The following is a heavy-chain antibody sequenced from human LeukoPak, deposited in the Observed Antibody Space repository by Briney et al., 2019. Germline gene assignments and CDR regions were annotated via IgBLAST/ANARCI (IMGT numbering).Heavy chain of an antibody. CDR1: GFTFSGSA. Sequence: GGSLRLSCAASGFTFSGSAMHWVRQASGKGLEWVGRIRSKANSYATAYAASVKGRFTISRDDSKDTAYLQMNSLKTEDTAVYYCTQWMVRGVTQHYWGQGTLVTVSS. CDR2: IRSKANSYAT. J-gene: IGHJ4*02. D-gene: IGHD3-10*01. V-gene: IGHV3-73*01. CDR3: TQWMVRGVTQHY.